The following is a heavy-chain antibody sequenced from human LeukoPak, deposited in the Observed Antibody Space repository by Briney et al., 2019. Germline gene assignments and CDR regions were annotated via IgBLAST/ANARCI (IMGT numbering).Heavy chain of an antibody. D-gene: IGHD6-13*01. CDR1: GYSFTSYW. Sequence: GESLKISCKGSGYSFTSYWIGWVRQMPGKGLEWMGIIYPGDSDTRYSPSFQGQVTISADKSISTAYLQWSSLRAEDTAVYYCARADSSSWFDYWGQGALVTVSS. V-gene: IGHV5-51*01. CDR2: IYPGDSDT. J-gene: IGHJ4*02. CDR3: ARADSSSWFDY.